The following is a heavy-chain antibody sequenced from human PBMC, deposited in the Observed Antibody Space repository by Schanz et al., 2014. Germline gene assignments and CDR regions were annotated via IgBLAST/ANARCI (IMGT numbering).Heavy chain of an antibody. D-gene: IGHD6-19*01. CDR1: GFPFNEYG. Sequence: EVQLVESGGGLVQPGRSLRLSCAASGFPFNEYGMLWVRQAPGKGLEWVSSISWNSGGIDYADSVQGRFTISRDNSNNTVYLQMNTLRAEDTAVYYCAKAYSSGWYDLDYWGQGTLVTVSS. CDR2: ISWNSGGI. V-gene: IGHV3-9*01. CDR3: AKAYSSGWYDLDY. J-gene: IGHJ4*02.